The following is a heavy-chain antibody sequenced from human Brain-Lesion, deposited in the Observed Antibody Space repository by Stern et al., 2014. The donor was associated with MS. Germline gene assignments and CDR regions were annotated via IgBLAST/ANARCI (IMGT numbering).Heavy chain of an antibody. J-gene: IGHJ4*02. D-gene: IGHD5-18*01. Sequence: QVQLVESGPGLVKPSDTLSLTCSVSGDSLSSSTFYWGWIRQPPGKGPEWIGSVYYSGNTYYHPSLKSRVTISVDTSKNKFSLGLTSVTAADTAVYYCARHQLGYGYAYLRYWGQGTLVTVSS. CDR2: VYYSGNT. CDR1: GDSLSSSTFY. CDR3: ARHQLGYGYAYLRY. V-gene: IGHV4-39*01.